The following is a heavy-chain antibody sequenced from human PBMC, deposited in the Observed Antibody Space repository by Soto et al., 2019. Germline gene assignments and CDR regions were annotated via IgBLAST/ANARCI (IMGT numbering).Heavy chain of an antibody. D-gene: IGHD1-26*01. Sequence: GASVKVSCKASGYTFTGYYMHWVRQAPGQGLEWMGWINPNSGGTNYAQKFQGRVTMTRDTSISTAYMELSRLRSDDTAVYYCARGVMIWELPLHYFDYWGQGTLVTVSS. CDR2: INPNSGGT. CDR3: ARGVMIWELPLHYFDY. J-gene: IGHJ4*02. V-gene: IGHV1-2*02. CDR1: GYTFTGYY.